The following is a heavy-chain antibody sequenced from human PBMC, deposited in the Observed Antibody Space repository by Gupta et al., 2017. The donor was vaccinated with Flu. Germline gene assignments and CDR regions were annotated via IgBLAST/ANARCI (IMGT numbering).Heavy chain of an antibody. Sequence: FSFNNYWMNWVRQAPGKGLEWVPNINLDGSITNYVDSLKGRFTVSRDNAKNSLYLQMDGLRAEDTAVYFCARNRGYEQFDYWGQGTLVTVSS. D-gene: IGHD3-10*01. CDR1: FSFNNYW. J-gene: IGHJ4*02. CDR2: INLDGSIT. V-gene: IGHV3-7*01. CDR3: ARNRGYEQFDY.